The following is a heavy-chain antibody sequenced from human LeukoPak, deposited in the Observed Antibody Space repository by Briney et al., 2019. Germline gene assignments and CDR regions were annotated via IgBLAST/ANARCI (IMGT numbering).Heavy chain of an antibody. CDR2: MNPNSGNT. D-gene: IGHD6-13*01. V-gene: IGHV1-8*01. CDR3: ARVEKYSSSWYLPKPAYFDY. CDR1: GYTFTSYD. Sequence: GASVKVSCKASGYTFTSYDINWVRQATGQGLEWMGWMNPNSGNTGYAQKFQGRVTMTRNTSISTAYMELSSLRSEDTAVYYCARVEKYSSSWYLPKPAYFDYWGQGTLVTVSS. J-gene: IGHJ4*02.